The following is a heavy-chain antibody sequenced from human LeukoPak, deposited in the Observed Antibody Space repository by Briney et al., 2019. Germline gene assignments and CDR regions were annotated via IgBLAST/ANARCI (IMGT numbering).Heavy chain of an antibody. Sequence: SETLSLTCAVYGGSFSGFYWSWIRQPPGKGLEWIGEIDHSGSTNYNPSLKSRVTISVDTSKNQFSLKLSSVTAADTAVYYCARVTADLRRSAFDIWGQGTMVTVSS. CDR2: IDHSGST. J-gene: IGHJ3*02. CDR1: GGSFSGFY. V-gene: IGHV4-34*01. CDR3: ARVTADLRRSAFDI. D-gene: IGHD2-21*02.